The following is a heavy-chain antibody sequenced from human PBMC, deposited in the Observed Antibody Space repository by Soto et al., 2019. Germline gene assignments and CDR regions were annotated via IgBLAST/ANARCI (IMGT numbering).Heavy chain of an antibody. CDR3: ANVPIWCGSSRCYTEGFDY. V-gene: IGHV3-23*01. CDR2: VSASASNT. Sequence: EVQLLQHGGGSVQPGGSLRLTCAASGFTFSDYAMSWVRQAPGKGLEWASTVSASASNTHYADSVKGRFTISRDNSKNTLFLQMDSLRAEDTALYYCANVPIWCGSSRCYTEGFDYWGQGTLVIVSS. D-gene: IGHD2-2*01. J-gene: IGHJ4*02. CDR1: GFTFSDYA.